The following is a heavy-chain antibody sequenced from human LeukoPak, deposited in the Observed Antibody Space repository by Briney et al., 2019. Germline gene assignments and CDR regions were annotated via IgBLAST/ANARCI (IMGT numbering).Heavy chain of an antibody. D-gene: IGHD3-9*01. V-gene: IGHV1-8*01. CDR1: GYTFTSYD. J-gene: IGHJ5*02. Sequence: ASVKVSCKASGYTFTSYDINGVRQATGQGHEWMGWMNPNSGNTGYAQKFQGGVTMTRNTSISTAYMELSSLRSEDTAVYYCARVQPDLNYDTLRVPRIDPWGEGTLVSVSS. CDR2: MNPNSGNT. CDR3: ARVQPDLNYDTLRVPRIDP.